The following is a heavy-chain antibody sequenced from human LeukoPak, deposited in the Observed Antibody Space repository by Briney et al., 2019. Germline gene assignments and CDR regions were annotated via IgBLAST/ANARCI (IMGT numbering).Heavy chain of an antibody. CDR1: GGSFSGYY. Sequence: SETLSLTCAVYGGSFSGYYWGWIRQPPGKGLEWIGEINHSGSTNYNPSLKSRVTISVDTSKNQFSLKLSSVTAADTAVYYCARRWPAVAGGIWFDPWGQGTLVTVSS. V-gene: IGHV4-34*01. J-gene: IGHJ5*02. D-gene: IGHD6-19*01. CDR2: INHSGST. CDR3: ARRWPAVAGGIWFDP.